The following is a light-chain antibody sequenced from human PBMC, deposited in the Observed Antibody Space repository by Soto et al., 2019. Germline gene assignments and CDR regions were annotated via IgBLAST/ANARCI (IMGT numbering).Light chain of an antibody. CDR2: TAS. Sequence: DIPMTQSPSSLSASVGDRVTITCRASQGIGNSLAWYQQKPGRVPNLLMYTASTLLSGVPSRFSGSGSGTDFTLTISSLQPEDVATYYCQEYDSASWTFGQGTKVEIK. CDR3: QEYDSASWT. V-gene: IGKV1-27*01. CDR1: QGIGNS. J-gene: IGKJ1*01.